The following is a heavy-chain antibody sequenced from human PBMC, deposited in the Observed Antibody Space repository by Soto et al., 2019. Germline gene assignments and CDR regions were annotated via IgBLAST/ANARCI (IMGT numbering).Heavy chain of an antibody. CDR2: ISAYNGNT. V-gene: IGHV1-18*04. Sequence: QVPLVQSGAEVKKPGASVKVSCKASGYTFTSYGISWVRQAPGQGLEWMGWISAYNGNTNYAQKLQGRVTMTTDTSTSTAYMELRSLRSDDTAVYYCARDRASIAARPGRAGYYGMDVWGQGTTVTVSS. D-gene: IGHD6-6*01. CDR3: ARDRASIAARPGRAGYYGMDV. CDR1: GYTFTSYG. J-gene: IGHJ6*02.